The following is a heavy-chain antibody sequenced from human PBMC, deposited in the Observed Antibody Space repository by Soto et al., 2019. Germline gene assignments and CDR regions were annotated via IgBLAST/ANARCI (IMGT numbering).Heavy chain of an antibody. CDR1: GGTFSSYA. J-gene: IGHJ4*02. V-gene: IGHV1-69*06. CDR2: IIPIFGTA. D-gene: IGHD3-22*01. Sequence: SVKVSCKASGGTFSSYAISWVRQAPGQGLEWMGGIIPIFGTANYAQKFQGRVTITADKSTSTAYMELSSLRSEDTAVYYCASPYDSSGYYENGCFDYWGQGTLVTVSS. CDR3: ASPYDSSGYYENGCFDY.